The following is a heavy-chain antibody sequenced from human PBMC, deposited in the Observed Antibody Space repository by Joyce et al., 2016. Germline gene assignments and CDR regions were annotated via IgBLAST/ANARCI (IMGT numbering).Heavy chain of an antibody. J-gene: IGHJ6*03. V-gene: IGHV3-23*01. CDR1: GFPFSIVA. CDR2: ISGSGATT. Sequence: EVQLLESGVGLVQPGGSLRLCCAVSGFPFSIVAMTWFRRIHGRGLEWVSSISGSGATTYYADSVKSRFIFSRDNSKNMLYLQMHILRAEDTAVYYCAKRGLTSLSGYSYYYMDVWGKGTTVTVSS. D-gene: IGHD3-10*01. CDR3: AKRGLTSLSGYSYYYMDV.